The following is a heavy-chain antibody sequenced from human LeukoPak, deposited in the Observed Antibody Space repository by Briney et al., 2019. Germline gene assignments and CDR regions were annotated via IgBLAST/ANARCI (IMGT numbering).Heavy chain of an antibody. CDR1: GFTFSSYA. J-gene: IGHJ4*02. D-gene: IGHD3-22*01. CDR2: ISGSGGST. CDR3: AKDLYYYDSSGYYYPWDY. Sequence: GGSLRLSCAASGFTFSSYAMSWVRQAPGKGLEWVSAISGSGGSTYYADSVKGRFTISRDNSKNTLYLQMNSLRAEDTAVYYCAKDLYYYDSSGYYYPWDYWGQGTLVTVSS. V-gene: IGHV3-23*01.